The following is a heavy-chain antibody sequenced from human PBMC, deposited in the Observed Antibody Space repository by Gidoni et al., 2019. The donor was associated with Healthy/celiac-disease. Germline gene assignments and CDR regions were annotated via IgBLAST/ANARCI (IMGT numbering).Heavy chain of an antibody. CDR1: GGSISSGGYS. Sequence: QLQLQESGSGLVKPSQTLSLTCAVSGGSISSGGYSWSWIRQPPGKGLEWIGYIYHSGSTYYNPSLKSRVTISVDRSKNQFSLKLSSVTAADTAVYYCAAGIMITFGGVIGRRGFSYWGQGTLVTVSS. CDR3: AAGIMITFGGVIGRRGFSY. V-gene: IGHV4-30-2*01. J-gene: IGHJ4*02. D-gene: IGHD3-16*02. CDR2: IYHSGST.